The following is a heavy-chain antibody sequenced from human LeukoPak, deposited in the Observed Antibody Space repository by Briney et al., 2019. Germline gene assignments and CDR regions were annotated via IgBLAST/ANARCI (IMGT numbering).Heavy chain of an antibody. V-gene: IGHV4-39*07. CDR1: GGSISSSSYY. J-gene: IGHJ5*02. D-gene: IGHD2-2*01. CDR2: IYYSGST. CDR3: ARDLISLGYCSSTSCPNWFDP. Sequence: SETLSLTCTVSGGSISSSSYYWGWIRQPPGKGLEWIGSIYYSGSTYYNPSLKNRVTISVDTSKNQFSLKLSSVTAADTAVYYCARDLISLGYCSSTSCPNWFDPWGQGTLVTVSS.